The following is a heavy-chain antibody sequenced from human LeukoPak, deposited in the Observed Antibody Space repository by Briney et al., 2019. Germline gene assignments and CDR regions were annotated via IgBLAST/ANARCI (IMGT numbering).Heavy chain of an antibody. D-gene: IGHD3-22*01. CDR3: ARAPSEVGGYYPEYFRH. CDR1: GFTFSRYW. V-gene: IGHV3-74*01. J-gene: IGHJ1*01. CDR2: IKSDGKT. Sequence: GGSLRLSCAASGFTFSRYWMHWVRQAPGTGQVWVSRIKSDGKTNYADSVKGRFTISRDNAKNTVSLQMDSLRAEDTGVYYCARAPSEVGGYYPEYFRHWGQGTLVTVSS.